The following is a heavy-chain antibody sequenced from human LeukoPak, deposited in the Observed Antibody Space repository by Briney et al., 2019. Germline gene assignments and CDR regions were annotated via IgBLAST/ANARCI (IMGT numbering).Heavy chain of an antibody. D-gene: IGHD6-19*01. CDR2: IYYSGST. V-gene: IGHV4-39*07. CDR3: ATLAVAGTFPFDY. CDR1: GGSISSSSYY. Sequence: SETLSLTCTVSGGSISSSSYYWGWIRQPPGKGLEWIGSIYYSGSTYYNPSLKSRVTISVDTSKNQFSLKLSSVTAADTAVYYCATLAVAGTFPFDYWGQGTLVTVSS. J-gene: IGHJ4*02.